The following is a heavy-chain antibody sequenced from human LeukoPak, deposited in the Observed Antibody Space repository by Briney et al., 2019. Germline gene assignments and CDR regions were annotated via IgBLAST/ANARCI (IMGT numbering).Heavy chain of an antibody. D-gene: IGHD2-2*01. J-gene: IGHJ3*02. CDR1: GYTFTSYG. V-gene: IGHV1-18*01. CDR3: ARDGAGDIVVVPASVIDAFDI. Sequence: GASVKVSCKASGYTFTSYGISWVRQAPGQGLEWMGWISAYKGNTNYAQKLQGRVTMTTDTSTSTAYMELRSLRSDDTAVYYCARDGAGDIVVVPASVIDAFDIWGQGTMVTVSS. CDR2: ISAYKGNT.